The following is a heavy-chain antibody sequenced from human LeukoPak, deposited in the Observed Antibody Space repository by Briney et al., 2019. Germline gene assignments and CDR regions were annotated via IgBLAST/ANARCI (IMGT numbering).Heavy chain of an antibody. J-gene: IGHJ4*02. V-gene: IGHV3-7*01. D-gene: IGHD6-19*01. CDR1: GFTFSSYW. Sequence: GGSLRLSCAASGFTFSSYWMNWARQAPGKGLEWVASINHNGNVNYYVDSVKGRFTISRDNAKNSLYLQMNSLKAEDTAVYYCAKDSGWYSSGWLDYWGQGTLVTVSS. CDR3: AKDSGWYSSGWLDY. CDR2: INHNGNVN.